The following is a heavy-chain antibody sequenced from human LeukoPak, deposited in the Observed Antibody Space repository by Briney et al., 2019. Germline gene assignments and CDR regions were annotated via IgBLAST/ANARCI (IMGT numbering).Heavy chain of an antibody. CDR3: ARDLPAAVD. D-gene: IGHD2-2*01. V-gene: IGHV3-21*01. J-gene: IGHJ4*02. CDR2: ISRDSKDI. CDR1: GFSFSSYS. Sequence: PGGSLRLSCEASGFSFSSYSMSWVRQAPGKGLEWVSFISRDSKDIYHADSVRGRFTISRDNAKNSLYLQMSSLRADDTAVYYCARDLPAAVDWGQGTQVTVSS.